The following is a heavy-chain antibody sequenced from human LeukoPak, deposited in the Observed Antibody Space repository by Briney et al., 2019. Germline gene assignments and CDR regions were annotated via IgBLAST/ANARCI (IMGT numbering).Heavy chain of an antibody. CDR3: ASLWGYCSSTSCRGWFDP. CDR2: IYHSGST. J-gene: IGHJ5*02. Sequence: SETLSLTCAVSGYSISSGYYWGWIRQPPGQGLEWIGSIYHSGSTYYNPSLKSRVTISVDTSKNQFSLKLSSVTAADTAVYYCASLWGYCSSTSCRGWFDPWGQGTLVTVSS. V-gene: IGHV4-38-2*01. D-gene: IGHD2-2*01. CDR1: GYSISSGYY.